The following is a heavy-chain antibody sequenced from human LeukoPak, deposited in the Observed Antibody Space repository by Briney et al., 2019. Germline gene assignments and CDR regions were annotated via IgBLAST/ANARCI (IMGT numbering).Heavy chain of an antibody. CDR1: GGSFSGYY. Sequence: PSETLSLTCAVYGGSFSGYYWSWIRLPPGKGLEWIGEINHSGSTNYNPSLKSRVTISVDTSKNQFSLKLSSVTAADTAVYYCARLRLGYCSGGSCYGRSYYYYGMDVWGQGTTVTVSS. J-gene: IGHJ6*02. D-gene: IGHD2-15*01. CDR2: INHSGST. V-gene: IGHV4-34*01. CDR3: ARLRLGYCSGGSCYGRSYYYYGMDV.